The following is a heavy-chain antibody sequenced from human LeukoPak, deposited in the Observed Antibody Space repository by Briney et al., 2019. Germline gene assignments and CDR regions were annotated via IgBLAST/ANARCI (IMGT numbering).Heavy chain of an antibody. V-gene: IGHV1-2*02. CDR2: INPNSGGT. Sequence: GASVKVSCKASGYTFTSYDINWVRQAPGQGLEWMGWINPNSGGTNYAQKFQGRVTMTRDTSISTAYMELSRLRSDDTAVYYCARTPRGYSYGFDYWGQGTLVTVSS. CDR3: ARTPRGYSYGFDY. J-gene: IGHJ4*02. CDR1: GYTFTSYD. D-gene: IGHD5-18*01.